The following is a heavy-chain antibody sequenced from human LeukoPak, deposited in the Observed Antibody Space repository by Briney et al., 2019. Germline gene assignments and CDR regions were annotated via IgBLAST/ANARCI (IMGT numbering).Heavy chain of an antibody. D-gene: IGHD4-11*01. V-gene: IGHV4-4*09. CDR2: IYTGGST. CDR3: ARLLNSNYDYYYYYYMDV. J-gene: IGHJ6*03. CDR1: GGAIRSCY. Sequence: SNILGLTVTERGGAIRSCYWSWIWHPPGKGLEWIGYIYTGGSTNYNPSLKSRATISVDTSKNQFSLKLSSVIAAATAVYDWARLLNSNYDYYYYYYMDVWGKGTTVTVSS.